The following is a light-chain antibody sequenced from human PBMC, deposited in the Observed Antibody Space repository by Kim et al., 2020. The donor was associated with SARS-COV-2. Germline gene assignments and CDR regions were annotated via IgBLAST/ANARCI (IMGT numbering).Light chain of an antibody. Sequence: ASVGDRVTIPCQSSQCIYKYITWYQQKPGKAPALLIYSASNLQSGVPSRFSGSGSGTDFTLTISSLQPEDFATYFCQQSYNTPWTFGQGTKVDIK. CDR3: QQSYNTPWT. CDR2: SAS. J-gene: IGKJ1*01. CDR1: QCIYKY. V-gene: IGKV1-39*01.